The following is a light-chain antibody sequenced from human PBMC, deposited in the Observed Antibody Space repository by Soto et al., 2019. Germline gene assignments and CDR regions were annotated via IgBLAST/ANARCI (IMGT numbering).Light chain of an antibody. CDR3: CSYAGSYPYV. V-gene: IGLV1-40*01. CDR1: SSNIGSHYD. Sequence: QSALTQPPSVSGAPGQRVTISCTGSSSNIGSHYDVHWYQHVPGTAPKLLIYGNTNRPSGVPDRFSGSKSGTSASLDINGLQADDEADYYCCSYAGSYPYVFGTGTKVTVL. J-gene: IGLJ1*01. CDR2: GNT.